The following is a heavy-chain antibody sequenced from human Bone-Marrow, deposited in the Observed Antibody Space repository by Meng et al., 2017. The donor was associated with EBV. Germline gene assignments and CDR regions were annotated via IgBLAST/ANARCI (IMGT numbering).Heavy chain of an antibody. Sequence: QGHLVQLGAGVKKPGASVKVSCKVSGYSLSELSIYWVRQSPGEGLEWMGNFDPQDGETISAQKFQGRLTMTEDTSTDTAYMQLSSLRSEDTAVYYCAIGQPIYCTGGSCSDYHWLDPWGQGTLVTVSS. D-gene: IGHD2-15*01. CDR3: AIGQPIYCTGGSCSDYHWLDP. V-gene: IGHV1-24*01. J-gene: IGHJ5*02. CDR1: GYSLSELS. CDR2: FDPQDGET.